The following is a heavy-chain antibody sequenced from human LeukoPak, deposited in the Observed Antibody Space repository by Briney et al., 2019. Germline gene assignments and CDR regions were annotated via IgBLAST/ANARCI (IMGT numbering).Heavy chain of an antibody. CDR2: VFYSGGT. CDR3: ARSPLESRRRGDNFFCDY. CDR1: GASLILSY. D-gene: IGHD5-24*01. V-gene: IGHV4-59*08. Sequence: SETLSHFCFVSGASLILSYWSCLRRTPGKRLEWICFVFYSGGTHHNSSLKSRVTVSLDTSKNKFSMNLTAVTAADTAMYYCARSPLESRRRGDNFFCDYWGQRMLVTVSS. J-gene: IGHJ4*02.